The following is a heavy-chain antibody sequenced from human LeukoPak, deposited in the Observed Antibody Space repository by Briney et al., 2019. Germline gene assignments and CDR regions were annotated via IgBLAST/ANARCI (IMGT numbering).Heavy chain of an antibody. CDR3: ARGVQQQLVFGLWRRWFDP. CDR1: GGSFSSFA. V-gene: IGHV1-69*05. Sequence: GASVKVSCKASGGSFSSFAISWVRQAPGQGLEWMGGIIPLFGTSNYAQKFQGRVTITTDGPTTTAYMELNSLTSEDTAVYYCARGVQQQLVFGLWRRWFDPWGQGTLVTASS. D-gene: IGHD6-13*01. J-gene: IGHJ5*02. CDR2: IIPLFGTS.